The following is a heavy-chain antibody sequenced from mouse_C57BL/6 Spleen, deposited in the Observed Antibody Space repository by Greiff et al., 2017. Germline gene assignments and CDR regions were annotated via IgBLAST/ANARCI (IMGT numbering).Heavy chain of an antibody. J-gene: IGHJ2*01. D-gene: IGHD1-1*01. Sequence: QVQLKESGAELVRPGTSVKVSCKASGYAFTNYLIEWVKQRPGQGLEWIGVINPGSGGTNYNEKFKGKATLTADKSSSTAYMQLSSLTSVDSAVYFCARRKTTVVSFDYWGQGTTLTVSS. V-gene: IGHV1-54*01. CDR2: INPGSGGT. CDR3: ARRKTTVVSFDY. CDR1: GYAFTNYL.